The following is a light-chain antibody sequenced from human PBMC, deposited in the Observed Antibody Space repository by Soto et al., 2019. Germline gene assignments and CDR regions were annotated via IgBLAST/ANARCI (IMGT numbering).Light chain of an antibody. Sequence: AIQMTQSPSSLSASVGDRVTITCRASQGIRNALGWYQQKPGKAPKLLIYAASTLQSGVPSRFSGSGSGTGFTLTISSLQPEDCATYYCLQDYNYPWTFGQGTKVEIK. CDR2: AAS. CDR3: LQDYNYPWT. V-gene: IGKV1-6*01. J-gene: IGKJ1*01. CDR1: QGIRNA.